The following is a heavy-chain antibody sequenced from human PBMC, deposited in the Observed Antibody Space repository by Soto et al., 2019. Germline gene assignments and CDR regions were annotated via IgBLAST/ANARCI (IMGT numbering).Heavy chain of an antibody. CDR1: SDSISSSNW. V-gene: IGHV4-4*02. Sequence: SETLSLTCAVSSDSISSSNWWSWVRQPPGKGLEWIGEIYHSGSTNYNPSHKSRVTISVDKSKNQFSLKLSSVTAADTAVYYCARVNTRVLEWYTRGNWFDPWGQGTLVTVSS. CDR2: IYHSGST. CDR3: ARVNTRVLEWYTRGNWFDP. D-gene: IGHD3-3*01. J-gene: IGHJ5*02.